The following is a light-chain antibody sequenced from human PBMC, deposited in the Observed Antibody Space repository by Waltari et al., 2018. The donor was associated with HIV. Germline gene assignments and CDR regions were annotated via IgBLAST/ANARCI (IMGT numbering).Light chain of an antibody. CDR1: SSNIGSNY. V-gene: IGLV1-47*01. J-gene: IGLJ2*01. Sequence: QSVLTQPPSASGTPGQRVTISCSGSSSNIGSNYVYWYQQPPRTAPKLLIYRNSQRPSGVPDRFSGSKSGTSASLAISGLRSEDEADYYCAAWDDSLSGVVFGGGTKLTVL. CDR2: RNS. CDR3: AAWDDSLSGVV.